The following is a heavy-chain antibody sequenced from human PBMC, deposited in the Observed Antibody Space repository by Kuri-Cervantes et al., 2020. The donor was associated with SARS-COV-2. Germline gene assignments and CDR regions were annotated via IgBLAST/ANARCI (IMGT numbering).Heavy chain of an antibody. Sequence: GSLRLSCTVSGGSISSYYWSWIRQPPGKGLEWIGYIYYSGSTNYNPSLKSRVTISVDTSKNQFSPKLSSVTAADTAVYYCARSSYDFWSGYLYYYYGMDVWGQGTTVTVSS. CDR3: ARSSYDFWSGYLYYYYGMDV. J-gene: IGHJ6*02. D-gene: IGHD3-3*01. V-gene: IGHV4-59*08. CDR1: GGSISSYY. CDR2: IYYSGST.